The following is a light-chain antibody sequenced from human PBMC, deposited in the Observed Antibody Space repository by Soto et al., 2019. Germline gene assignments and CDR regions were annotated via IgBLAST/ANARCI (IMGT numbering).Light chain of an antibody. CDR1: QSVSDH. CDR2: DAS. J-gene: IGKJ5*01. Sequence: EIVLTQSPGTLSLSPGERATLSCRASQSVSDHLAWYQQKPGQAPRLLIYDASNRATGIPARFSGSGSGTDFTLTISSLEPEDFAVYYCHQRSSWPITFGQGTRLEI. V-gene: IGKV3-11*01. CDR3: HQRSSWPIT.